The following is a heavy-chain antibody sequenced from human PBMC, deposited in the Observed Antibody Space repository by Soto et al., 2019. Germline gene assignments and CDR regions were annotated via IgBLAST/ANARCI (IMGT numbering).Heavy chain of an antibody. CDR1: GGSISSSSYY. Sequence: QLQLQESGPGLVKPSETLSLTCTVSGGSISSSSYYWGWIRQPPGKGLEWIGSIYYSGSTYYNPSLKSRVTISVDTSKNQFSLKLSSVTAADTAVYYCARHPWEKFTMIVVVIHASWFDPWGQGTLVTVSS. CDR2: IYYSGST. D-gene: IGHD3-22*01. V-gene: IGHV4-39*01. J-gene: IGHJ5*02. CDR3: ARHPWEKFTMIVVVIHASWFDP.